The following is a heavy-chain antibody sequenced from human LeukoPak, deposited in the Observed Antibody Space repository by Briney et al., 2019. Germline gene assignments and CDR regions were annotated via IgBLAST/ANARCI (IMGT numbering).Heavy chain of an antibody. V-gene: IGHV3-48*02. J-gene: IGHJ4*02. CDR2: ISSSGSAK. CDR1: GFTFSSYS. CDR3: ASGSGH. D-gene: IGHD2-2*03. Sequence: GGSLRLSCAASGFTFSSYSMNWVRQAPGKGLEWVSHISSSGSAKYYAGSVKGRFTISRDNAKNSLYLQMNSLRDEDTAVFYCASGSGHWGQGTLVTVSS.